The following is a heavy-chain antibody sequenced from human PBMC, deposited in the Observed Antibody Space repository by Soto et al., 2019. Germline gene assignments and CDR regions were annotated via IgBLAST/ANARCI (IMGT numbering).Heavy chain of an antibody. J-gene: IGHJ4*02. CDR1: GFTFTNAW. CDR3: ATSPGYYDSSPYDY. D-gene: IGHD3-22*01. V-gene: IGHV3-15*07. Sequence: PGGSLRLSCAASGFTFTNAWMNWVRQAPGKGLEWVGRIESKSDGGTTDYAAPVKGGFTISRDDSKDTLYLQMSSLKIEDTAVYYCATSPGYYDSSPYDYWGQGTLVTVSS. CDR2: IESKSDGGTT.